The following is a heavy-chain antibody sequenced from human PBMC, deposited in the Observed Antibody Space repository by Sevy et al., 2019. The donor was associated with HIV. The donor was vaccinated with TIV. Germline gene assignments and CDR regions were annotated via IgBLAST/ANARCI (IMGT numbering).Heavy chain of an antibody. D-gene: IGHD6-19*01. CDR2: IYYSGST. V-gene: IGHV4-39*01. CDR1: GGSISSSSYY. J-gene: IGHJ4*02. Sequence: SESLSLTCTVSGGSISSSSYYWGWIRQPPGKGREWIGSIYYSGSTYYNPSLKSRVTISVDTSKNQFSLKLSSVTAADTAVYYCASHGPVAGGNYWGQGTLVTVSS. CDR3: ASHGPVAGGNY.